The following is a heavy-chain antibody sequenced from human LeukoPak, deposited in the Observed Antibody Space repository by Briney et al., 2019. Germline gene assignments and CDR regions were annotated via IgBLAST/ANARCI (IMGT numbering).Heavy chain of an antibody. Sequence: GGSLRLSCTASGFTFRIYGMSWVRQGPGKGLEWVSAISGSGDSTFYADSVRGRFTISRDNSKNTLYLQMNSLRAEATAVYYCAKEGIAVASFDYWGQGILVTVSS. D-gene: IGHD6-19*01. V-gene: IGHV3-23*01. CDR3: AKEGIAVASFDY. CDR2: ISGSGDST. CDR1: GFTFRIYG. J-gene: IGHJ4*02.